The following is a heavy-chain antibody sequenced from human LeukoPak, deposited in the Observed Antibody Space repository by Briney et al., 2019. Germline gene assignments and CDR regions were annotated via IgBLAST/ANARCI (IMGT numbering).Heavy chain of an antibody. CDR3: ARDTPRLYYFDY. D-gene: IGHD6-25*01. CDR2: IYYSGST. CDR1: GGSISSSSYY. V-gene: IGHV4-39*07. J-gene: IGHJ4*02. Sequence: PSETLSLTCTVSGGSISSSSYYWGWIRQPPGKGLEWIGSIYYSGSTYYNPSLKGRVTISVDTSKNQFSLKLSSVTAADTAVYYCARDTPRLYYFDYWGQGTLVTVSS.